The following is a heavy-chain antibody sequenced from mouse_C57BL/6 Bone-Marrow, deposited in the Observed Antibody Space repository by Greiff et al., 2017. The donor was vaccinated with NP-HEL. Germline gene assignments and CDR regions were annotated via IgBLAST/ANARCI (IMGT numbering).Heavy chain of an antibody. V-gene: IGHV5-9-1*02. CDR1: GFTFSSYA. CDR3: TYGSPWAMDY. Sequence: EVQGVESGEGLVKPGGSLKLSCAASGFTFSSYAMSWVRQTPEKRLEWVAYISSGGDYIYYADTVKGRFTISRDNARNTLYLQMSSLNSEETAMYYCTYGSPWAMDYWGQGTSVTVSS. J-gene: IGHJ4*01. D-gene: IGHD1-1*01. CDR2: ISSGGDYI.